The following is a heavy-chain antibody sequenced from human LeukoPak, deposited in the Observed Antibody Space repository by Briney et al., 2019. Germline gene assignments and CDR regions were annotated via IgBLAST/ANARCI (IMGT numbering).Heavy chain of an antibody. D-gene: IGHD3-10*01. CDR2: ISSSSSYI. J-gene: IGHJ4*02. V-gene: IGHV3-21*01. CDR1: GFTFSSYS. CDR3: ASGGSGSYILPSDY. Sequence: GGSLRLSCAASGFTFSSYSMNWVRQAPGKGLEWVSSISSSSSYIYYADSVKGRFTISRDNAKNSLYLQMNSLRAEDTAVYYCASGGSGSYILPSDYWGQGTLVTVSS.